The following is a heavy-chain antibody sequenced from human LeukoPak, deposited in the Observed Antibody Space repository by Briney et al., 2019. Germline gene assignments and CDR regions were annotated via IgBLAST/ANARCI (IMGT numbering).Heavy chain of an antibody. CDR1: GGSISGGDYY. CDR3: ARDEYYDFWSGQKGGFDY. V-gene: IGHV4-61*02. D-gene: IGHD3-3*01. Sequence: SPSQTLSLTCTVSGGSISGGDYYWSWIRQPAGKGLEWIGRIYTSGSTNYNPSLKSRVTMSVDASKNQFSLKLSSVTAADTAVYYCARDEYYDFWSGQKGGFDYWGQGTLVTVSS. J-gene: IGHJ4*02. CDR2: IYTSGST.